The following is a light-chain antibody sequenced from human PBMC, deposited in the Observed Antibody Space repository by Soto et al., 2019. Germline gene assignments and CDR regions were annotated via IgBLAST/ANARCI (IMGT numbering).Light chain of an antibody. J-gene: IGKJ1*01. CDR1: QSISGW. V-gene: IGKV1-5*01. CDR2: DAS. CDR3: QQYNTYSQT. Sequence: DIQMTQSPPTLSASVGDRVTITCRASQSISGWLAWYQQKPGKAPKLLIYDASNLEGGVPSRFSGTGSGTEFTLTISSLQPEDFATYYCQQYNTYSQTVGQGTKVDSK.